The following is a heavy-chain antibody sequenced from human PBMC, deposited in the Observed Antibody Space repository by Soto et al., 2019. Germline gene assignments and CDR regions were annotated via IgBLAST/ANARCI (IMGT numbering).Heavy chain of an antibody. CDR3: VRNGTKTLRDWFDP. CDR1: GASISGFH. CDR2: IYATGTA. J-gene: IGHJ5*02. Sequence: PSETLSLTCTVSGASISGFHWSWIRKSAGKGLEWIGRIYATGTADYNPSLKSRVMMSVDTSKKQFSLKLRSVTAADTAVYYCVRNGTKTLRDWFDPWGQGISVTVS. V-gene: IGHV4-4*07. D-gene: IGHD1-1*01.